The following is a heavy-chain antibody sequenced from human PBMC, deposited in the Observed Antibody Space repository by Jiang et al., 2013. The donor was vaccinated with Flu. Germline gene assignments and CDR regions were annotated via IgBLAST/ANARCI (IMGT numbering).Heavy chain of an antibody. CDR1: GFTFSRYG. CDR2: IWYDGSKK. D-gene: IGHD1-1*01. V-gene: IGHV3-33*01. CDR3: ARDNDADWYFDL. Sequence: VQLVESGGGVVQPGMSLRLSCAASGFTFSRYGMHWVRQAPSKGLEWAAIIWYDGSKKFYTDSVTGRFTISRDNSNNTVYLQMDSLRAEDTAVYYCARDNDADWYFDLWGLAPWSPSPQ. J-gene: IGHJ2*01.